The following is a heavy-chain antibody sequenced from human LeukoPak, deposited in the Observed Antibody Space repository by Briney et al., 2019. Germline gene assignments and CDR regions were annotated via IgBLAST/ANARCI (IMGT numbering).Heavy chain of an antibody. CDR2: IIPNFGTP. CDR1: GRTFSSYN. J-gene: IGHJ5*02. V-gene: IGHV1-69*06. Sequence: SVKVSCEASGRTFSSYNISRVRQAPGPGVGWVGGIIPNFGTPNYAQKFQGRVTITADKSTSTAYMELSSLRSEDTAVYYCARVLITSANWFDPWGQGTLVTVSS. D-gene: IGHD1-14*01. CDR3: ARVLITSANWFDP.